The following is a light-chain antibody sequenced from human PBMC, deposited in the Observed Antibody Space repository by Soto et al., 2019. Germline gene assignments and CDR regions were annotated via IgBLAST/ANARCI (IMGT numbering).Light chain of an antibody. J-gene: IGLJ2*01. V-gene: IGLV2-11*01. CDR1: SSDIGGYNY. CDR2: DVT. Sequence: QSALTQPRSVSGSPGQSVTISCTGTSSDIGGYNYVSWHQQHPGKAPQLMIYDVTKRPSGVPDRFSGSKSGNTASLTISGLQAEDEAGYYCCSYAGSFTLVFGGGTKLTVL. CDR3: CSYAGSFTLV.